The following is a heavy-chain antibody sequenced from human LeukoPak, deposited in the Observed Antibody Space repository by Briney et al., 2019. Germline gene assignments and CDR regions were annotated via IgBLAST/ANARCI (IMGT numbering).Heavy chain of an antibody. CDR2: VRPQNGDS. Sequence: ASVKVSCKTSGYSFTSYDVNWVRQAAGQGLEWSGWVRPQNGDSGYAQKFQDRVTMIRDTSTSTVYMEMKSLTFEDTAVYFCARGPPDSTSSDYWGQGTLVTVSS. D-gene: IGHD2-2*01. J-gene: IGHJ4*02. CDR1: GYSFTSYD. CDR3: ARGPPDSTSSDY. V-gene: IGHV1-8*01.